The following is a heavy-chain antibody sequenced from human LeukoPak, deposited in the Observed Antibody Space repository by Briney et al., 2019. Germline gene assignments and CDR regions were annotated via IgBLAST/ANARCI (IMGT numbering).Heavy chain of an antibody. CDR3: ARDQEDDVSGKNY. J-gene: IGHJ4*02. D-gene: IGHD3-10*01. V-gene: IGHV3-21*01. Sequence: PGGSLRLSCAASGFTFSCYSMNWVRQAPGKELEWVSSISSSSSYIYYADSVKGRFTISRDNAKNSLYLQMNSLRAEDTAVYYCARDQEDDVSGKNYWGQGTLVTVSS. CDR1: GFTFSCYS. CDR2: ISSSSSYI.